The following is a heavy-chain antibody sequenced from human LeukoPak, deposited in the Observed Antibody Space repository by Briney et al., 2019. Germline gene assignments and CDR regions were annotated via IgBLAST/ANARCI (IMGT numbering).Heavy chain of an antibody. Sequence: SETLSLTCTVSGGSISSYYWSWIRQPPGKGLEWIGYIYYSGSTNYNPPLKSRVTISVDTSKNQFSLKLSSVTAADTAVYYCAREPGATSGHIDAFDIWGQGTMVTVSS. D-gene: IGHD1-26*01. CDR3: AREPGATSGHIDAFDI. J-gene: IGHJ3*02. CDR2: IYYSGST. CDR1: GGSISSYY. V-gene: IGHV4-59*01.